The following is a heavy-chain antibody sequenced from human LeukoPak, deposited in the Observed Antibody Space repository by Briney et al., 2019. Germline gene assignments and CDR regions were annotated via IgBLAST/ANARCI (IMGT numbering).Heavy chain of an antibody. CDR2: IYYSGST. D-gene: IGHD3-9*01. CDR3: GGFLKIFSLGERYCFDY. V-gene: IGHV4-61*01. CDR1: GGSLSSGSYY. J-gene: IGHJ4*02. Sequence: PSETLSLTCTVSGGSLSSGSYYWRWLRQPPGRGLEWIGYIYYSGSTNYNPSLKSRVTISVDTSKNQFSLKLRSVTAADAAVYYCGGFLKIFSLGERYCFDYGGRGTRVTVSS.